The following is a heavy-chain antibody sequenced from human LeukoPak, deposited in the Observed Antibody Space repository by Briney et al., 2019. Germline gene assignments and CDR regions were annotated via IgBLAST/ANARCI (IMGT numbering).Heavy chain of an antibody. V-gene: IGHV4-59*08. CDR2: IFYTGKN. D-gene: IGHD6-19*01. CDR3: VRRDPGWNYFDY. CDR1: GGSINSHY. Sequence: SETLTLTCAVSGGSINSHYWGWIRQPPGKGLQWIGDIFYTGKNNYNPSLKSRVTISLDTSKDHLSLHLTSVLAADTAIYYCVRRDPGWNYFDYWGQGILVTVSS. J-gene: IGHJ4*02.